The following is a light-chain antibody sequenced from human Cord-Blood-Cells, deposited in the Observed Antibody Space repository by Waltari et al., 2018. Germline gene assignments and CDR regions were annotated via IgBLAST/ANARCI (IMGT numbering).Light chain of an antibody. CDR3: SSYTSSSTYV. CDR1: RSDVGGYNS. J-gene: IGLJ1*01. V-gene: IGLV2-14*01. Sequence: QSALPQPAYVSGSPGQSITIPCTGTRSDVGGYNSVSCYQQHPGKAPKLMIYDVSNRPSGVSNRFSGSKSGNTASLTISGLQAEDEADYYCSSYTSSSTYVFGTGTKVTVL. CDR2: DVS.